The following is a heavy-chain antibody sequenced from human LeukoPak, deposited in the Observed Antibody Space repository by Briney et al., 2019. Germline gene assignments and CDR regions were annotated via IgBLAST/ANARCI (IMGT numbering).Heavy chain of an antibody. CDR3: VGDLISGSGSLGY. J-gene: IGHJ4*02. D-gene: IGHD3-10*01. Sequence: GGSLRLSCAASGFTFSSYWMHWVRQAPGKGLVWVARINTNGSPTQYADSVKGRFTISRDNAKTTLYLQMNSLRDEDTAVYYCVGDLISGSGSLGYWGQGTLVTVSS. CDR1: GFTFSSYW. V-gene: IGHV3-74*01. CDR2: INTNGSPT.